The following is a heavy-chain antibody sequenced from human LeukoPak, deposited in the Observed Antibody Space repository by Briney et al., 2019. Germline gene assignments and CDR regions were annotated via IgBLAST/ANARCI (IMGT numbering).Heavy chain of an antibody. V-gene: IGHV4-59*01. J-gene: IGHJ4*02. D-gene: IGHD6-13*01. Sequence: SETLSLTCTVSGGSISSYYWSWIRQPPGKGLEWIGYIYYSGTTNYNPSLKSRVTISVDTSKNQFSLKLSSVTAADTAVYYCARGVYIAAAQYGYWGQGTLVTVAS. CDR1: GGSISSYY. CDR2: IYYSGTT. CDR3: ARGVYIAAAQYGY.